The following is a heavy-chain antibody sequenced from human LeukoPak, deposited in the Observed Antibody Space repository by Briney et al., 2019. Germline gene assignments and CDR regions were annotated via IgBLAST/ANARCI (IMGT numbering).Heavy chain of an antibody. CDR1: GYTFTGYY. J-gene: IGHJ5*02. V-gene: IGHV1-2*02. CDR3: ARYIPPYSSSWGHWFDP. Sequence: GASVKVSCKASGYTFTGYYMHWVRQAPGQGLEWMGWINPNSGGTNYAQKFQGRVTITADKSTSTAYMELSSLRSEDTAVYYCARYIPPYSSSWGHWFDPWGQGTLVTVSS. CDR2: INPNSGGT. D-gene: IGHD6-13*01.